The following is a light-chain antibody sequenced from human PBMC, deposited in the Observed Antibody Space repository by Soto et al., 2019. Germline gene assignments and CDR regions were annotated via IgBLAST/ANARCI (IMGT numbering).Light chain of an antibody. J-gene: IGKJ4*01. CDR3: QQSHSTPLT. CDR2: VAS. V-gene: IGKV1-39*01. CDR1: QSISRY. Sequence: DIQMSQSPSSLSASEGDRVTITCRASQSISRYLSWYQQKPGKAPNLLIYVASTLQSGVPSRFSGSGSGTEFTLTISSLQPGDFATYYCQQSHSTPLTFGGGTRVGIK.